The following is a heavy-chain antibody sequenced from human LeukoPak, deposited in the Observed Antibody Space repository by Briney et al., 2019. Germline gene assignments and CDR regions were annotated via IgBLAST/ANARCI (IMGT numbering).Heavy chain of an antibody. CDR3: ARQDCTNGVCYWGWFDP. V-gene: IGHV1-69*10. Sequence: SVKVSCKASGGTFSIYAISWVRQAPGQGREWMGGIIPIFVITNYAQKFQGRVTITADKSTSTAYMELSSLRSEDTAVYYCARQDCTNGVCYWGWFDPWGQGTLVTVSS. CDR2: IIPIFVIT. CDR1: GGTFSIYA. D-gene: IGHD2-8*01. J-gene: IGHJ5*02.